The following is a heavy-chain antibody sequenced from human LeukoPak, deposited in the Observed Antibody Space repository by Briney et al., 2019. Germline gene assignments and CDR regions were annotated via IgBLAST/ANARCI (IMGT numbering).Heavy chain of an antibody. CDR3: AREGSGYSGYDSDY. D-gene: IGHD5-12*01. J-gene: IGHJ4*02. CDR2: IYTSGST. Sequence: SETLFLTCTVSGGSISSYYWSWIRQPAGEGLEWIGRIYTSGSTNHNPSFKSRVTISVDTSKNQFSLKLSSVTAADTAVYYCAREGSGYSGYDSDYWGQGTLVTVSS. CDR1: GGSISSYY. V-gene: IGHV4-4*07.